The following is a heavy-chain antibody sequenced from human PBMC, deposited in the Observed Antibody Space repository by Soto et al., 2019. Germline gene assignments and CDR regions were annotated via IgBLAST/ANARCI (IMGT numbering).Heavy chain of an antibody. CDR1: GFTFSSYA. D-gene: IGHD2-15*01. Sequence: PGGSLRLSCAASGFTFSSYAMSWVRQAPGKGLEWVSAISGSGGSTYYADSAKGRFTISRDNSKNTLYLQMNSLRAEDTAVYYCAKAPPCSGGSCYNYYGMDVWGQGTTVTVSS. V-gene: IGHV3-23*01. CDR3: AKAPPCSGGSCYNYYGMDV. J-gene: IGHJ6*02. CDR2: ISGSGGST.